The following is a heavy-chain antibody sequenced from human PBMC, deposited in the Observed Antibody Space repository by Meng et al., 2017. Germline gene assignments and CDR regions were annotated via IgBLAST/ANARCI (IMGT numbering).Heavy chain of an antibody. J-gene: IGHJ6*02. CDR1: GGTFSSYA. CDR3: ARGLPNMMVVPITNDYYYGMDV. D-gene: IGHD3-22*01. V-gene: IGHV1-69*13. CDR2: IIPIFGTA. Sequence: SVKVSCKASGGTFSSYAISWVRQAPGQGLEWMGGIIPIFGTANYAQKFQGRVTITADESTSTAYMELNSLRAEDTAVYYCARGLPNMMVVPITNDYYYGMDVWGQGTTVTV.